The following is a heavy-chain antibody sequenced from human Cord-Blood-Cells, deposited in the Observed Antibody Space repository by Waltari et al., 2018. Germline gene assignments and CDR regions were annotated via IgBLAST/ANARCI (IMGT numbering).Heavy chain of an antibody. CDR3: ASPVGATSYYYGMDV. CDR2: INHSGST. CDR1: GGSFSGYY. D-gene: IGHD1-26*01. Sequence: QVQLQQWGAGLLQPSETLSLTCAVYGGSFSGYYWRWIRQPPGKGLEWIGEINHSGSTNYNPSLKSRVTISVDTSKNQFSLKLSSVTAADTAVYYCASPVGATSYYYGMDVWGQGTTVTVSS. V-gene: IGHV4-34*01. J-gene: IGHJ6*02.